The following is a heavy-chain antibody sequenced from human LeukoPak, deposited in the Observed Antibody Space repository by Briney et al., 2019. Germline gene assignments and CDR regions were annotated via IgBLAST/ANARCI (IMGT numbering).Heavy chain of an antibody. Sequence: GGSLRLSCVVSGFNFGDYGMHWVRQAPGKGLEWVAVIWYDGTNKYYADSVEGRFTISRDNSKNTLYPQMNSLRAEDTAVYYCARTRYNSGGGDYWGQGTPVTVSP. J-gene: IGHJ4*02. D-gene: IGHD6-19*01. CDR3: ARTRYNSGGGDY. V-gene: IGHV3-33*01. CDR1: GFNFGDYG. CDR2: IWYDGTNK.